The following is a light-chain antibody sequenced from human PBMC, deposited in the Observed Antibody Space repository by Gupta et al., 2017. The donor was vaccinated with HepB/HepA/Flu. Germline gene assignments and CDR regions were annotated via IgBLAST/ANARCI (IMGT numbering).Light chain of an antibody. J-gene: IGLJ2*01. V-gene: IGLV1-40*01. CDR1: SSNIGTGYD. Sequence: QTVLTQLPSVSGAPGQRVTISCTGSSSNIGTGYDVHWYQQFPGTAPKLLIYGNANRPSGVPDRFSGSKSGTSASLAITGLQAEDEADYYCQSYDSSLSGSGVFGGGTKLTVL. CDR3: QSYDSSLSGSGV. CDR2: GNA.